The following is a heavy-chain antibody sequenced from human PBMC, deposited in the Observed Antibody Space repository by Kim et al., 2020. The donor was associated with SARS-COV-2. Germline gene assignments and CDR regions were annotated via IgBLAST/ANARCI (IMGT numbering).Heavy chain of an antibody. Sequence: SVKVSCKASGGTFSSYAISWVRQAPGQGLEWMGGIIPIFGTANYAQKFQGRVTITADESTSTAYMELSSLRSEDTAVYYCARPSIEYSSSSQNYYYYGMDVWGQGTTVTVSS. J-gene: IGHJ6*02. V-gene: IGHV1-69*13. D-gene: IGHD6-6*01. CDR2: IIPIFGTA. CDR3: ARPSIEYSSSSQNYYYYGMDV. CDR1: GGTFSSYA.